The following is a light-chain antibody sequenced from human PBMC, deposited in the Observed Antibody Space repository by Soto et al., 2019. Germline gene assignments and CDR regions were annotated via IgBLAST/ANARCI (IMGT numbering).Light chain of an antibody. J-gene: IGLJ3*02. CDR2: EVR. Sequence: QSALTQPASVSGSPGQSITIACTGTNRDVGSYNLVSWYQQRPGEAPKLIISEVRNRPSGISYRFTGSKSGNTASLTISGLQAEDEADYYCSSYTTTSTLVFGGGTKL. CDR3: SSYTTTSTLV. CDR1: NRDVGSYNL. V-gene: IGLV2-14*01.